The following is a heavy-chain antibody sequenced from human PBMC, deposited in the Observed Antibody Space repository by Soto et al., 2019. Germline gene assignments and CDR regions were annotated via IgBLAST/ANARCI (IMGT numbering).Heavy chain of an antibody. J-gene: IGHJ4*02. Sequence: SETLSLTCDVYGGSFSDYYWSWIRQPPGKGLEWIGEINHSGITNYNPSLKSRVTISVDTSKNQFSLNLSSVTAADTAVYSCARGGSTVDYWGQRTLVTVSS. D-gene: IGHD1-26*01. CDR1: GGSFSDYY. CDR2: INHSGIT. CDR3: ARGGSTVDY. V-gene: IGHV4-34*01.